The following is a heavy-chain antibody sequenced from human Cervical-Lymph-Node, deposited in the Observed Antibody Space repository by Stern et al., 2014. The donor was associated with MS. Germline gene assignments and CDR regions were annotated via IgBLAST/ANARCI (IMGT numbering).Heavy chain of an antibody. D-gene: IGHD3-22*01. Sequence: QMQLVQSGAEVKKPGSSVKVSCKASGGTFSSYAISWVRQAPGQGLEWMGGIIPIFGTANYAQKFQGRVTITADESTSTAYMELSSLRSEDTAVYYCARDEYYYDSSGYSALSFYYYGMDVWGQGTTVTVSS. J-gene: IGHJ6*02. V-gene: IGHV1-69*01. CDR2: IIPIFGTA. CDR3: ARDEYYYDSSGYSALSFYYYGMDV. CDR1: GGTFSSYA.